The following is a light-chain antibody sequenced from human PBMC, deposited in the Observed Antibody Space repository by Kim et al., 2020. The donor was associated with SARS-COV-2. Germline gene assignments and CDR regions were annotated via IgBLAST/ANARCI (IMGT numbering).Light chain of an antibody. CDR2: EVN. J-gene: IGLJ2*01. V-gene: IGLV2-23*02. CDR3: CSYAGSSTFV. Sequence: QSALSQPASVSGSPGQSITISCTGTSSDVGYYNLVSWYQQYPGQAPRLRIYEVNKRPSGVSNRFSGSKSGTTASLTISGLQAEDEAEYFCCSYAGSSTFVFGGGTKSPS. CDR1: SSDVGYYNL.